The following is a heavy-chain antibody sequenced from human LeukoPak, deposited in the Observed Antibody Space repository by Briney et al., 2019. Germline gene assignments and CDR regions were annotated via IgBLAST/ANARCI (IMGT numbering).Heavy chain of an antibody. V-gene: IGHV4-59*11. CDR1: GGSISSHY. CDR2: IYYSGST. Sequence: PSETLSLTCTVSGGSISSHYWSWIRQPPGKGLEWIGYIYYSGSTNYNPSLKSRVTISVDTSKSQFSLKLSSVTAADTAVYYCARSDSELFDYWGQGTLVTVSS. J-gene: IGHJ4*02. CDR3: ARSDSELFDY. D-gene: IGHD1-26*01.